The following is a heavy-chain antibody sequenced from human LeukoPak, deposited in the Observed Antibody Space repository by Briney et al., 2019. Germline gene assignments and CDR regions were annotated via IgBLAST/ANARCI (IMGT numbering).Heavy chain of an antibody. CDR2: ISGSSSTI. D-gene: IGHD3-16*01. Sequence: GGSLRLSCAASGFTFSNYYMNWVRQAPGKGLEWVSCISGSSSTIYYADSVKGRFTISRDNAKNSLYLEMHSLRAEDTAVYHCARDQGGGVFDIWGQGTMVTVSP. CDR1: GFTFSNYY. J-gene: IGHJ3*02. V-gene: IGHV3-48*01. CDR3: ARDQGGGVFDI.